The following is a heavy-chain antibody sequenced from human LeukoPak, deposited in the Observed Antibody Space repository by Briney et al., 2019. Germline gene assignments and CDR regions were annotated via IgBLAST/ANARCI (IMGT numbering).Heavy chain of an antibody. V-gene: IGHV4-59*08. J-gene: IGHJ3*02. CDR3: AGHVTQQLGVGEITPPLAFDS. CDR1: GGSISSYY. CDR2: IYYSGST. Sequence: PSETLSLTCTVSGGSISSYYWSWIRQPPGKGLEWIGYIYYSGSTNYNPSLKRRVTISVDTPKNQFSLKLSSETAADTAVYYSAGHVTQQLGVGEITPPLAFDSWGERTMVTVAS. D-gene: IGHD3-10*01.